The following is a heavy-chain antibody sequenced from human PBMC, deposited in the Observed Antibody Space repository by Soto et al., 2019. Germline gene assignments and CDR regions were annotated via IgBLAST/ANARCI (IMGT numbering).Heavy chain of an antibody. D-gene: IGHD2-8*02. CDR2: INHSGST. J-gene: IGHJ4*02. CDR3: ARDKITGLFDY. CDR1: GGSFSGYA. V-gene: IGHV4-34*01. Sequence: SETLSLTCAVYGGSFSGYAWTWIRQPPGTGLEWIGEINHSGSTNYNPSLKSRVTISVDTSKNQFSLKLTSVTAADTALYYCARDKITGLFDYWGQGALVTVSS.